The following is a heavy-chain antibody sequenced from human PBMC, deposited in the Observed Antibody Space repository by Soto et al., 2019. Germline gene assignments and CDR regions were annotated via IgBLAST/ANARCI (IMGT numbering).Heavy chain of an antibody. V-gene: IGHV4-34*01. CDR2: INHSGST. CDR3: ARGWGRIFDY. Sequence: QVQLQQWGAGLMKPSETLSLTCPVYGGSFSGYYWSWIRQPPGKGLEWIGEINHSGSTNYNPSLKSRVTISADTSKNQFSLKLSSVTAADTAVYYCARGWGRIFDYWGQGTLVTVSS. CDR1: GGSFSGYY. J-gene: IGHJ4*02. D-gene: IGHD7-27*01.